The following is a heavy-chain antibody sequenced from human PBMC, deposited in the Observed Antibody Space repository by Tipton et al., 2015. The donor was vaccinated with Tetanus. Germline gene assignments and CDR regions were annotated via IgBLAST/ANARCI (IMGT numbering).Heavy chain of an antibody. V-gene: IGHV3-30*03. CDR3: ARDPYGDSPNYLDY. CDR2: ISYDGSNN. J-gene: IGHJ4*02. Sequence: SLRLSCAASGFTVNTYSMNWVRQAPGKGLEWVAVISYDGSNNYYADSVKGRFTISRDNSKNTLYLQMNSLRAEDTAVYYCARDPYGDSPNYLDYWGQGTLVTVSS. D-gene: IGHD4-17*01. CDR1: GFTVNTYS.